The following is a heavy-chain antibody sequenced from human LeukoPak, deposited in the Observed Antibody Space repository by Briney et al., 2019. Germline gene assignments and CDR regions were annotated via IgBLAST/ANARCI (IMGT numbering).Heavy chain of an antibody. CDR2: IGGSGGAT. V-gene: IGHV3-23*01. CDR3: AGIWGPSSSWPWGFDY. D-gene: IGHD3-22*01. Sequence: GGSLRLSCAASGFTFSSYAMSWVRQAPGKGLEWVSAIGGSGGATYYADSAKGRFTISRDNSKNTVYLQMNSLRADDTAVYYCAGIWGPSSSWPWGFDYWGQGALVTVSS. CDR1: GFTFSSYA. J-gene: IGHJ4*02.